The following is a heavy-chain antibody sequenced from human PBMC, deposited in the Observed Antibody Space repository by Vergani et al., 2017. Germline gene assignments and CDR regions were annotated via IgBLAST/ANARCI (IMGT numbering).Heavy chain of an antibody. CDR2: IYYSGST. D-gene: IGHD3-16*01. CDR3: ARGDYYYGMDV. Sequence: QVQLQESGPGLVKPSETLSLTCTVSGGSISSYYWSWIQQPPGKGLEWIGYIYYSGSTNYNPSLKSRVTISVDTSKNQFSLKLSSVTAADTAVYYCARGDYYYGMDVWGQGTTVTVAS. V-gene: IGHV4-59*01. J-gene: IGHJ6*02. CDR1: GGSISSYY.